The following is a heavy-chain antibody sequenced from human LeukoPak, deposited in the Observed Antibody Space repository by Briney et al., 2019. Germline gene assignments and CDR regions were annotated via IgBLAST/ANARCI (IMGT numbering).Heavy chain of an antibody. CDR1: GYSIISDYY. Sequence: PSETLSLTCAVSGYSIISDYYWGWIRQPPGKGLEWIGNIYHSGSTHYNPSLKSRVTISVDTSKNQFSLKLTSVTAADTAVYYCARAEAAGDAFDIRGQGTMVTVSS. CDR2: IYHSGST. D-gene: IGHD6-13*01. V-gene: IGHV4-38-2*01. CDR3: ARAEAAGDAFDI. J-gene: IGHJ3*02.